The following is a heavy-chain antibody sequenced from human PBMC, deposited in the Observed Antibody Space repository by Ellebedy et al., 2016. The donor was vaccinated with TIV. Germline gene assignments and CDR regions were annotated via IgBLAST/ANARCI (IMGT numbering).Heavy chain of an antibody. CDR1: GFSVNYNY. D-gene: IGHD2-2*01. CDR2: IYSGGTT. Sequence: GESLKISCAASGFSVNYNYMSWVRQAPGKGLEWVSVIYSGGTTYYPDSVQGRFTISRDNSKNTVYLQMNSLRADDSGLYYCAGAKYQVQLPGAHWGQGTSVTVSS. J-gene: IGHJ4*02. CDR3: AGAKYQVQLPGAH. V-gene: IGHV3-53*01.